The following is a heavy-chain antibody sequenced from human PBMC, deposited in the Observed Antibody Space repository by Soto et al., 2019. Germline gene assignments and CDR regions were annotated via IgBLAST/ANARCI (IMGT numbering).Heavy chain of an antibody. V-gene: IGHV1-69*01. J-gene: IGHJ5*02. CDR2: IIPTFGTA. CDR1: GGTFSSYA. Sequence: QVQLVQSGAEVKKPGFSVKVSCKASGGTFSSYAISWVRQAPGQALEWMGGIIPTFGTANYAQKFQGRVTITADESTSTAYMELSSLRSEDTAVYYCARGSNWKDWEWFDPWGQGTLVTVSS. CDR3: ARGSNWKDWEWFDP. D-gene: IGHD1-1*01.